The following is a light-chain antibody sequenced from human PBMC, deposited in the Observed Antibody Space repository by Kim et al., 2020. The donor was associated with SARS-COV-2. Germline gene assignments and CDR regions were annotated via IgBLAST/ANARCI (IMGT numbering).Light chain of an antibody. V-gene: IGLV3-1*01. J-gene: IGLJ2*01. CDR2: KDS. CDR3: QAWDSSTSVV. Sequence: VAPGQTASITCAGDKLGDEYACWYQQKPGQSPVLVIYKDSQRPSGIPERVSGSNAGNTATLTISGTQAMDEADYYCQAWDSSTSVVFGGGTQLTVL. CDR1: KLGDEY.